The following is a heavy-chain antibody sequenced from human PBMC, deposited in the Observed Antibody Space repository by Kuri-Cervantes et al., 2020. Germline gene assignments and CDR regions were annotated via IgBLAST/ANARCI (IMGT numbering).Heavy chain of an antibody. CDR1: VGSFSGYY. CDR3: ASYRRNVVVPAARRYNRFDP. Sequence: SQTLSLTCAVYVGSFSGYYWSWIRQPPGKGLKWSGEINHSGSTNYNPSLKSRVTISVDTSKNQFSLKLSFVTAADTAVYYCASYRRNVVVPAARRYNRFDPWGQGTLVTVSS. CDR2: INHSGST. J-gene: IGHJ5*02. V-gene: IGHV4-34*01. D-gene: IGHD2-2*01.